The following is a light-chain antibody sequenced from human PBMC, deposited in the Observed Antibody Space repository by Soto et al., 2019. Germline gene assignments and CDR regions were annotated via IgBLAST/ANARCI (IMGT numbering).Light chain of an antibody. V-gene: IGKV1-17*03. CDR1: QAISHY. Sequence: DIQMTQSPSAMSASVGDRVTITCRASQAISHYLAWFHQRPGEAPNLLIHTASTLHGGVPSRFSGSGSGTDFTLTITSLQAEDFATYYCQQTRSYPSTFGGGTKVDIK. CDR3: QQTRSYPST. J-gene: IGKJ4*01. CDR2: TAS.